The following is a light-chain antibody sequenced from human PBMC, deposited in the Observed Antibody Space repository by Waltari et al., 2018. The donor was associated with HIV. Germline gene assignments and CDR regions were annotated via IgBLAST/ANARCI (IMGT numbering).Light chain of an antibody. Sequence: QSVLTQPPSVSAAPGQKVTVSCSGRGSNLGNTYVYWYQQLPGTAPKLLIYETNKRPSGIPDRFSGSKSGASATLGITGLQTGDEADYYCGTWDNSLGGYIFGSGTKVTV. CDR2: ETN. V-gene: IGLV1-51*02. CDR1: GSNLGNTY. J-gene: IGLJ1*01. CDR3: GTWDNSLGGYI.